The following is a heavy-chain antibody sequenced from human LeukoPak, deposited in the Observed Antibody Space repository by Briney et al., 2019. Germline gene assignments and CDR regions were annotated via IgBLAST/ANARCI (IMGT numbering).Heavy chain of an antibody. V-gene: IGHV4-59*11. Sequence: PSETLSLTCTVSGDSISRHYWGWIRQPPGGGLELIGYIYNSGSSKFNPSLKSRVAISVDTSKNQFSLKLTSVTAADTAVYYCARATWLNGAFDFWGQGTMVTVSS. CDR3: ARATWLNGAFDF. CDR1: GDSISRHY. D-gene: IGHD5-12*01. J-gene: IGHJ3*01. CDR2: IYNSGSS.